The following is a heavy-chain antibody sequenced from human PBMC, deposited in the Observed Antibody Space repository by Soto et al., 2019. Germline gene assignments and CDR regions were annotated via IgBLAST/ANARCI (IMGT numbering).Heavy chain of an antibody. CDR2: IYYSGST. Sequence: PSETLSLTCTVSGGTIISGGYYWSWIRKHPGKGLEWIGYIYYSGSTYYNPSLKSRVTISVDTSKNQFSLKLSSVTAADTAIYYCAKAISDYYAPSDYWGQGTQVTVSS. CDR1: GGTIISGGYY. CDR3: AKAISDYYAPSDY. J-gene: IGHJ4*02. D-gene: IGHD3-22*01. V-gene: IGHV4-31*03.